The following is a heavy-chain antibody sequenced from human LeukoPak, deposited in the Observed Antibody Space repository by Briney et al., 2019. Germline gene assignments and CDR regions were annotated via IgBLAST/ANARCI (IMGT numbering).Heavy chain of an antibody. Sequence: GGSLRLSCAASGFTFSSYAMHWVRQAPGKGLEWVAVISYDGSNKYYADSVKGRFTISRDNSKNTLYLQMNSLRAEDTAVYYCAKEEGRLTGSLFRYWGQGTLVTVSS. CDR3: AKEEGRLTGSLFRY. CDR1: GFTFSSYA. D-gene: IGHD3-9*01. CDR2: ISYDGSNK. J-gene: IGHJ4*02. V-gene: IGHV3-30-3*01.